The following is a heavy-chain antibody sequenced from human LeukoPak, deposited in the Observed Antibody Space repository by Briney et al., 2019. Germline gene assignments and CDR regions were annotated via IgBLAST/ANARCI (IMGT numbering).Heavy chain of an antibody. CDR2: ISYDGSNK. V-gene: IGHV3-30-3*01. Sequence: GGSLRLSCAASGFTFSSYAMHWVRQAPGKGLEWVAVISYDGSNKYYADSVKGRFTISRDNSKNTLYLQMNSLRAEDTAVCYCARDFIYSSGAFDIWGQGTMVTVSS. CDR1: GFTFSSYA. J-gene: IGHJ3*02. CDR3: ARDFIYSSGAFDI. D-gene: IGHD5-18*01.